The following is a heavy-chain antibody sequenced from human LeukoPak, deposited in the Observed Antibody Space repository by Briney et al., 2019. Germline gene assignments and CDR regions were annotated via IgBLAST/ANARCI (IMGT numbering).Heavy chain of an antibody. CDR1: GDSFGTYG. V-gene: IGHV1-69*05. CDR3: ARDFGSGVFDP. J-gene: IGHJ5*02. Sequence: SVKVSCKASGDSFGTYGITWVRQAPGEGLEWMGGFNPIFSSAQYAQKFQGRVTITMDVSARTVYMELSSLRSEDTTIYYCARDFGSGVFDPWGQGTLVTVSS. CDR2: FNPIFSSA. D-gene: IGHD3-10*01.